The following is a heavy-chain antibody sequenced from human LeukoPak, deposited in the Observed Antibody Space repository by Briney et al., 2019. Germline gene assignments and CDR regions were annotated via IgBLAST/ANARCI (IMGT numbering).Heavy chain of an antibody. D-gene: IGHD2-21*02. CDR2: INAGNGNT. CDR1: GYIFTSYA. V-gene: IGHV1-3*01. Sequence: ASVKVSCKASGYIFTSYAMHWVRQAPGQRLEWMGWINAGNGNTKYSQKFQGRVTITRDTSASTAYMELSSLRSEDTAVYYCARGLWVVTATAIDYWGQGTLVTVSS. CDR3: ARGLWVVTATAIDY. J-gene: IGHJ4*02.